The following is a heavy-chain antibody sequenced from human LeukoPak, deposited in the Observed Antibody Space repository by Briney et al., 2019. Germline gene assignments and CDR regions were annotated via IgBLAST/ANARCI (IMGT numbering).Heavy chain of an antibody. Sequence: SETLSLTCAVYGGSFSGYYWSWIRQPPGKGLEWIGEINHSGSTNYNPSLKSRVTLSVDTSKNQFSLKLSSVTAADTAVYYCARGSRYYYDSSGYHLPCYYYYMDVWGKGTTVTVSS. D-gene: IGHD3-22*01. J-gene: IGHJ6*03. CDR2: INHSGST. CDR1: GGSFSGYY. CDR3: ARGSRYYYDSSGYHLPCYYYYMDV. V-gene: IGHV4-34*01.